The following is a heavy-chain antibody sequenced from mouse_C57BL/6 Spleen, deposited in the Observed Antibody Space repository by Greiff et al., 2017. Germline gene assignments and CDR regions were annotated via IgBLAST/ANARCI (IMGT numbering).Heavy chain of an antibody. CDR1: GYTFPDYE. J-gene: IGHJ2*01. D-gene: IGHD3-3*01. V-gene: IGHV1-15*01. CDR3: TRDNY. CDR2: IDPETGGT. Sequence: VQLQESGAELVRPGASVTLSCKASGYTFPDYEMHWVKQTPVHGLEWIGAIDPETGGTAYNQKFKGKAILTADKSSSTAYMELRSLTSEDSAVYYCTRDNYWGQGTTLTVSS.